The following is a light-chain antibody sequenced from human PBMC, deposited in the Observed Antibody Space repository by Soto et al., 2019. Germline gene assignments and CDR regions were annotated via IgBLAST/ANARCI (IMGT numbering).Light chain of an antibody. J-gene: IGLJ2*01. V-gene: IGLV2-14*01. CDR3: SSHTSSSFF. CDR2: DVS. Sequence: QSALTQPASVSGSPGQSMTISCTGTSSDVGGYNYVSWYQQHPGKAPKLMIYDVSNRPSGVSNRFSGSKSGNTASLTISGIQAEDEADYYCSSHTSSSFFFGGGTKLTVL. CDR1: SSDVGGYNY.